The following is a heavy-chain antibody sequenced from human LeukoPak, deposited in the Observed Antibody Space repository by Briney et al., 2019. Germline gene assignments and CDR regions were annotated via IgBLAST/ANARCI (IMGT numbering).Heavy chain of an antibody. Sequence: GGSLRLSCAASGFTFSDYAMHWVRQAPGKGLEWVAVISKDGSDKYYPGTVRGRFTISRDNSKNTIYLQMDSLRAEDTAIYYCARDYWWNYDYWGQGTLVTVSS. CDR2: ISKDGSDK. CDR3: ARDYWWNYDY. V-gene: IGHV3-30-3*01. D-gene: IGHD1-7*01. J-gene: IGHJ4*02. CDR1: GFTFSDYA.